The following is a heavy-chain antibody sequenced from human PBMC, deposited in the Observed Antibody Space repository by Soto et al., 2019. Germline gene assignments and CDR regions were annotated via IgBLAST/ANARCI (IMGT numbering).Heavy chain of an antibody. CDR2: INAGNGNT. V-gene: IGHV1-3*01. CDR1: GYTFTGYY. CDR3: ARGILGITMIVIHRFDI. J-gene: IGHJ3*02. D-gene: IGHD3-22*01. Sequence: GASVNVSCKASGYTFTGYYMHWVRQAPGQRLEWMGWINAGNGNTKYSQKFQGRVTITRDTSASTAYMELSSLRSEDTAVYYCARGILGITMIVIHRFDIWGQGTMVTVSS.